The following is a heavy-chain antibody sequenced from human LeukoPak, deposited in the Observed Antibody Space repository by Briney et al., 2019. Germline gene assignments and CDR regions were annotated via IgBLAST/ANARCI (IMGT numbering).Heavy chain of an antibody. CDR1: GGSISSYY. J-gene: IGHJ5*02. Sequence: SETLSLSCTVSGGSISSYYWSWIWQPAGKGLEWIGRIYTSGSTNYNPSLKSRVTMSVDTSKNQFSLKLSSVTAADTAVYYCARGPYENWFDPWGQGTLVTVSS. D-gene: IGHD5-12*01. CDR2: IYTSGST. V-gene: IGHV4-4*07. CDR3: ARGPYENWFDP.